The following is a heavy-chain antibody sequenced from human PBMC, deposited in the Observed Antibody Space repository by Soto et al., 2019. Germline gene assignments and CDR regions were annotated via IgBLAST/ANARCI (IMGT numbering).Heavy chain of an antibody. CDR2: IYYSGST. CDR3: ARGGIAAAAPPDY. J-gene: IGHJ4*02. D-gene: IGHD6-13*01. Sequence: QVQLQESGPGLVKPSQTLSLTCTVSGGSISSGGYYWSWIRQHPGKGLEWIGYIYYSGSTYYNPSRKTRVTISVDTSKTQFSLKLSSVTAADTAVYYCARGGIAAAAPPDYWGQGTLVTVSS. V-gene: IGHV4-31*03. CDR1: GGSISSGGYY.